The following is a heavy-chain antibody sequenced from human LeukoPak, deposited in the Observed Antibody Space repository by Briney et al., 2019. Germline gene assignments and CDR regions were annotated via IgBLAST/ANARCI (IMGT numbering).Heavy chain of an antibody. CDR1: GFTFSSYA. CDR3: ASLGIAVAKTY. CDR2: ISYDGSNK. V-gene: IGHV3-30-3*01. J-gene: IGHJ4*02. D-gene: IGHD6-19*01. Sequence: GSLRLSCAASGFTFSSYAMHWVRQAPGKGLEWVAVISYDGSNKYYADSVKGRFTISRDNSKNTLYLQMNSLRAEDTAVYYCASLGIAVAKTYWGQGTLVTVSS.